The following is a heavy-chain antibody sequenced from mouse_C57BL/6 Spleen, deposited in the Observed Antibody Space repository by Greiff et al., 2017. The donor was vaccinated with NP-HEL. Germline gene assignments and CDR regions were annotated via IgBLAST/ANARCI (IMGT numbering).Heavy chain of an antibody. CDR2: INPNNGGT. Sequence: EVQLQQSGPELVKPGASVKISCKASGYTFTDYYMNWVKQSHGKSLEWIGDINPNNGGTSYNQKFKGKATLTVDKSSSTAYMELRSLTSEDSAVYYCARLEDGYEVGYAMDYWGQGTSVTVSS. V-gene: IGHV1-26*01. J-gene: IGHJ4*01. CDR3: ARLEDGYEVGYAMDY. D-gene: IGHD2-2*01. CDR1: GYTFTDYY.